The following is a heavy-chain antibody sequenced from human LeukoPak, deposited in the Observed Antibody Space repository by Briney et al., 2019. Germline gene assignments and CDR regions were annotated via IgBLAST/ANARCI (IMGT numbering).Heavy chain of an antibody. Sequence: SETLSLTCTVSGGSISSHYWSWIRQPPGKGLEWIGYIYYIVSTNYNPSLKSRVTISVDTSKNQFSLKLSSVTAADTAVYYCAREPSYCSSTSCYSWFDPWGQGTLVTVSS. CDR2: IYYIVST. J-gene: IGHJ5*02. V-gene: IGHV4-59*11. CDR1: GGSISSHY. D-gene: IGHD2-2*02. CDR3: AREPSYCSSTSCYSWFDP.